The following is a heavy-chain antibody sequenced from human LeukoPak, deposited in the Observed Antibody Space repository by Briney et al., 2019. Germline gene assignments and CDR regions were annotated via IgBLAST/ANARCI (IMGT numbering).Heavy chain of an antibody. V-gene: IGHV3-48*03. CDR2: ISGSGSTE. CDR3: ARGGRGYGMDV. J-gene: IGHJ6*02. CDR1: GFTFSSYE. Sequence: PGGSLRLSCAASGFTFSSYEINWVRQAPGKGRVWVSSISGSGSTEHYADSVTGRFTISRDNAKDSLFLQMSSLRGEDTAVYYCARGGRGYGMDVWGQGTTVTVSS.